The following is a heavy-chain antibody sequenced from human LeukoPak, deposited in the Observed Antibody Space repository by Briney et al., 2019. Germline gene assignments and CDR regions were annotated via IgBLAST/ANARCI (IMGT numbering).Heavy chain of an antibody. CDR3: ARDYANYYFQY. D-gene: IGHD4/OR15-4a*01. CDR1: RGSISSSNW. Sequence: PSGTLSLTCTVSRGSISSSNWWSWVRQPPGKGLEWIEEIYHDGTTNYNPSLKSRVTMSVDKSKNQFSLRLSSVTAADTAVYFCARDYANYYFQYWGQGTLVTVSS. V-gene: IGHV4-4*02. J-gene: IGHJ1*01. CDR2: IYHDGTT.